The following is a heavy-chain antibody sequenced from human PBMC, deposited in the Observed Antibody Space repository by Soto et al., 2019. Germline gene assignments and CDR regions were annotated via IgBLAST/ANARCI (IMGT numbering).Heavy chain of an antibody. D-gene: IGHD5-18*01. CDR1: GFTFSSQW. Sequence: EVQLVESGGGLVQSGGSLRLSCTASGFTFSSQWLHWVRQAPGKGLMWISRILNDGTTTNYADSVKGRFTVSRDNAKKTMSLQMNNLRAEDTAVYYCATWRGGYTYGLDHWGQGTPVTVSS. V-gene: IGHV3-74*01. J-gene: IGHJ4*02. CDR3: ATWRGGYTYGLDH. CDR2: ILNDGTTT.